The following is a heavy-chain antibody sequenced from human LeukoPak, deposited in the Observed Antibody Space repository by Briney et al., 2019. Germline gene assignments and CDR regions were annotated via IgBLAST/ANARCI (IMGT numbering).Heavy chain of an antibody. Sequence: ASVKVSCKASGYTFTGYYMHWVRQAPGQGLEWMGWINPNSGGTNYAQKFQGRVTMTGDTSISTAYMELSRLRSDDTAVYYCARLRLGELSLGFDPWGQGTLVTVSS. V-gene: IGHV1-2*02. J-gene: IGHJ5*02. CDR1: GYTFTGYY. CDR2: INPNSGGT. CDR3: ARLRLGELSLGFDP. D-gene: IGHD3-16*02.